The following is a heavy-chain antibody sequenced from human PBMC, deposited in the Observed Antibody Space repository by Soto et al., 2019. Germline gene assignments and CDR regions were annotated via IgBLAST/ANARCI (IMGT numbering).Heavy chain of an antibody. J-gene: IGHJ4*02. D-gene: IGHD5-18*01. V-gene: IGHV6-1*01. CDR1: GDSVSTNTVT. CDR3: TRAPPPTVTAFDY. CDR2: TYFRSKWFT. Sequence: QVQLQQSGPGLVKPSQTLSLTCAISGDSVSTNTVTWNWIRQSPSRGLEWLGRTYFRSKWFTYYAPSXXXRXXINPDTSKNQFSLQLRSVTPEDTAVYYCTRAPPPTVTAFDYWGQGTVVTISS.